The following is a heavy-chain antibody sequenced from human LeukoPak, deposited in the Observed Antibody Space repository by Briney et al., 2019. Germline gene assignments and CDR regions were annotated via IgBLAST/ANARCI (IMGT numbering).Heavy chain of an antibody. V-gene: IGHV3-23*01. D-gene: IGHD3-3*01. Sequence: AGGSLRLSCAASGFTFSSYAMSWVRQAPGKGLEWVSAISGSGGSTYYADSVKGRFTISRDNSKNTLYLQMNSLRAEDTAVYYFAKVSDDFWSGYPSDYWGQGTLVTVSS. CDR1: GFTFSSYA. CDR3: AKVSDDFWSGYPSDY. J-gene: IGHJ4*02. CDR2: ISGSGGST.